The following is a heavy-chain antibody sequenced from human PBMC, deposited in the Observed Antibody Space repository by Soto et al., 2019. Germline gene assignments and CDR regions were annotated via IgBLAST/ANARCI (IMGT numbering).Heavy chain of an antibody. CDR3: ARDRGYYDSSGYFDY. V-gene: IGHV3-11*01. Sequence: GGSLRLSCAASEFIFSDYYMSWIRQAPGKGLEWISYISSSDNIIYYADSVKGRFTISRDNAKNSLYLQMNSLRAEDTAVYYCARDRGYYDSSGYFDYWGQGTLVTVSS. D-gene: IGHD3-22*01. J-gene: IGHJ4*02. CDR2: ISSSDNII. CDR1: EFIFSDYY.